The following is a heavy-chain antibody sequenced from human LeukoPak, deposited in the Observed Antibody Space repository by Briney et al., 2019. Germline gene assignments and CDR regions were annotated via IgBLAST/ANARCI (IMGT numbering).Heavy chain of an antibody. CDR2: INPNSGGT. J-gene: IGHJ4*02. Sequence: ASVKVSCKASGYTFTSYYMHWVRQAPGQGLEWMGWINPNSGGTNYAQKFQGRVTMTRDTSISTAYMELSRLRSDDTAVYYCARGVTMVRGVIMPDYWGQGTLVTVSS. CDR1: GYTFTSYY. V-gene: IGHV1-2*02. CDR3: ARGVTMVRGVIMPDY. D-gene: IGHD3-10*01.